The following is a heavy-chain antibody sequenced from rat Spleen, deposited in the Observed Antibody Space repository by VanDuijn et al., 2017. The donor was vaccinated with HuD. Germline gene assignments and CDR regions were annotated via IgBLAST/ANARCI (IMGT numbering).Heavy chain of an antibody. V-gene: IGHV5-29*01. Sequence: EVQLVESGGGLVQPGRSLKLSCAASGFTFSNYGMAWVRQAPTKGLEWVATISYDGTRTHYRDSVKGRFTISRDNAKSSLYLQMNSLKSEDTATYYCARQPYNSGYPFDYWGQGVMVTVSS. J-gene: IGHJ2*01. CDR3: ARQPYNSGYPFDY. CDR1: GFTFSNYG. CDR2: ISYDGTRT. D-gene: IGHD4-3*01.